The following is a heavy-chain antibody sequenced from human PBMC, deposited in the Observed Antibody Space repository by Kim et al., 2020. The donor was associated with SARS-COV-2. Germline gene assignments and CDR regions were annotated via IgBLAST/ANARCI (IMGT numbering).Heavy chain of an antibody. V-gene: IGHV1-2*02. Sequence: ASVKVSCKASGYTFTGYYMHWVRQAPGQGLEWMGWINPNSGGTNYAQKFQGRVTMTRDTSISTAYMELSRLRSDDTAVYYCARDGTFSRRAQARITMVRGVIDGMDVWGQGPPVTVSS. CDR2: INPNSGGT. D-gene: IGHD3-10*01. CDR1: GYTFTGYY. J-gene: IGHJ6*02. CDR3: ARDGTFSRRAQARITMVRGVIDGMDV.